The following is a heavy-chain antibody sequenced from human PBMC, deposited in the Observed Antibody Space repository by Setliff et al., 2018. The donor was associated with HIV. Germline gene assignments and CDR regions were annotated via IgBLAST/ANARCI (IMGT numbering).Heavy chain of an antibody. Sequence: SETLSLTCTVSGGSISNYYWSWIRQPPGKGLEWIGYIYASGSTKYNPSLKSRVTISVDTSKNQFSLNLSSVTAADTAVYYCAREGTMVRGASDYWGQGTPVTVSS. J-gene: IGHJ4*02. CDR1: GGSISNYY. D-gene: IGHD3-10*01. CDR2: IYASGST. V-gene: IGHV4-4*08. CDR3: AREGTMVRGASDY.